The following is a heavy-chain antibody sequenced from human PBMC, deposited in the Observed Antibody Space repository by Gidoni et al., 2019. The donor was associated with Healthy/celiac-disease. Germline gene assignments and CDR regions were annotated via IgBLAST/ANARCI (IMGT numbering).Heavy chain of an antibody. V-gene: IGHV3-30*18. CDR1: GFTFRSYG. CDR3: AKTAQRAVINGAFDI. CDR2: ISYDGSNK. J-gene: IGHJ3*02. Sequence: QVQLVESGGGVVQPGRSLRLSCAASGFTFRSYGMHWVRQAPGKGLEWVAVISYDGSNKYYADSVKGRFTISRDNSKNTLYLQMNSLRAEDTAVYFCAKTAQRAVINGAFDIWGQGTMVTVSS. D-gene: IGHD3-22*01.